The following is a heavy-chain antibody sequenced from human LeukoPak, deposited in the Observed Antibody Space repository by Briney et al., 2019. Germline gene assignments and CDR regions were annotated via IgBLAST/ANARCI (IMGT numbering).Heavy chain of an antibody. J-gene: IGHJ5*02. CDR2: INPSGGST. D-gene: IGHD3-16*02. CDR1: GYTFTSYY. CDR3: ARFSRTTFGGVIARSNWFDP. V-gene: IGHV1-46*01. Sequence: ASVKVSCKASGYTFTSYYMHWVRQAPGQGLEWMGIINPSGGSTSYAQKFQGRVTMTRDTSTSTVYMELSSLRSEDTAVYYCARFSRTTFGGVIARSNWFDPWGQGTLVTVSS.